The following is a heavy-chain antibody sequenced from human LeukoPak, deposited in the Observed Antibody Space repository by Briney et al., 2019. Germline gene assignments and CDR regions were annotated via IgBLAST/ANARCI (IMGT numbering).Heavy chain of an antibody. D-gene: IGHD3-3*01. J-gene: IGHJ4*02. V-gene: IGHV1-18*01. CDR3: ARVGYDFWSGYYSGGDGPFDY. Sequence: GASVKVSCKASGYTFTSYGISWVRQAPGQGLEWMGWISAYNGNTNYAQKLQGRVTMTTDTSTSTAYMELRSLRSDDTAVYYCARVGYDFWSGYYSGGDGPFDYWGQGTLVTVSS. CDR1: GYTFTSYG. CDR2: ISAYNGNT.